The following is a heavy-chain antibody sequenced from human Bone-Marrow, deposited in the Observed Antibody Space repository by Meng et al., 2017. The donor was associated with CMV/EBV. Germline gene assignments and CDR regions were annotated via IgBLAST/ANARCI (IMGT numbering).Heavy chain of an antibody. CDR3: ARVPLVLRFYYGMDV. CDR1: GFTFSSYS. CDR2: IYYSGST. D-gene: IGHD3-3*01. V-gene: IGHV4-59*01. J-gene: IGHJ6*02. Sequence: ESLKISCAASGFTFSSYSMNWVRQAPGKGLEWIGYIYYSGSTNYNPSLKSRVTISVDTSKNQSSLKLSSVTAADTAVYYCARVPLVLRFYYGMDVWGQGPTATVPS.